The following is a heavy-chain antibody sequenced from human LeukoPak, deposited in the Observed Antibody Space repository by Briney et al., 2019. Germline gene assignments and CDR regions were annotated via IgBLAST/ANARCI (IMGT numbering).Heavy chain of an antibody. D-gene: IGHD3-22*01. J-gene: IGHJ4*02. CDR3: ARGRGEGKYYDSSGYLY. CDR1: GFTFSSYG. V-gene: IGHV3-48*04. CDR2: ISASTSTI. Sequence: GGSLRLSCAASGFTFSSYGMNWVRQAPGKGLEWVSYISASTSTIYYADSVKGRFTISRANAKNSLYLQMNSLRAEDTAVYYCARGRGEGKYYDSSGYLYWGQGTLVTVSS.